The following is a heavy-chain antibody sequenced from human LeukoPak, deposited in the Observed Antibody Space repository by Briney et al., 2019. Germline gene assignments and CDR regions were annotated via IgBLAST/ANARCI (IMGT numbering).Heavy chain of an antibody. CDR1: GFTFSSYW. Sequence: GGSLRLSCAASGFTFSSYWMSRVRQAPGKGLEWVANIKQDGSETYYVDSVKGRFTISRDNAKNSLYLQMNSLRAEDTAVYYCARAYDSGTYSTFDYWGQGALVTVTS. V-gene: IGHV3-7*01. CDR3: ARAYDSGTYSTFDY. D-gene: IGHD3-10*01. J-gene: IGHJ4*02. CDR2: IKQDGSET.